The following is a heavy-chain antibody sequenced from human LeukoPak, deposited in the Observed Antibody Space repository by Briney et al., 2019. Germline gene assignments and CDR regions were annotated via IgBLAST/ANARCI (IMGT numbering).Heavy chain of an antibody. J-gene: IGHJ4*02. V-gene: IGHV3-21*01. CDR3: ARGETISFDY. CDR2: IRSSGDST. CDR1: GFTFSNYG. D-gene: IGHD3-16*01. Sequence: GGTLRLSCAASGFTFSNYGMSWVRQAPGKGLEWVSSIRSSGDSTYYADSVKGRFTISRDNAKNSLYLQMNSLRAEDTAVYYCARGETISFDYWGQGTLVTVSS.